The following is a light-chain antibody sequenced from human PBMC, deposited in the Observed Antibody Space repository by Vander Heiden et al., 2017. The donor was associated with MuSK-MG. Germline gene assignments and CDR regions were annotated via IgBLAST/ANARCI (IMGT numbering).Light chain of an antibody. CDR1: QRVGNTY. J-gene: IGKJ4*01. CDR2: GAS. V-gene: IGKV3-20*01. CDR3: QQDGSSQLT. Sequence: VLTHSLGTLSLAPGERATLSCRASQRVGNTYLAWYQQKPGQAPRLLIYGASSRATGIPDRFSGSGSGTDFTLTISRLEPEDFAVYYCQQDGSSQLTFGGGTKVXIK.